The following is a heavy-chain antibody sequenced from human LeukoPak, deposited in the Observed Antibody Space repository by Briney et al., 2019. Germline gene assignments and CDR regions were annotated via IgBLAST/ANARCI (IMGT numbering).Heavy chain of an antibody. V-gene: IGHV1-18*01. D-gene: IGHD3-3*01. Sequence: ASVKVSCKASGYTFTSYGISWVRQAPGQGLEWMGWISAYNGNTNYAQKLQGRVTMTTDTSTSTAYMELRSLRSDDTAVYYCARLRFLEWFPDWSDPWGQGTLVTVSS. CDR3: ARLRFLEWFPDWSDP. J-gene: IGHJ5*02. CDR2: ISAYNGNT. CDR1: GYTFTSYG.